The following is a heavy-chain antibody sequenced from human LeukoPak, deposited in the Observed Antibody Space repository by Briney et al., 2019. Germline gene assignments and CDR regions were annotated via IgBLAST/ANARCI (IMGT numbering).Heavy chain of an antibody. J-gene: IGHJ6*04. CDR1: GYSFTSYW. V-gene: IGHV5-51*01. CDR3: ARFYGGNSLGMDV. Sequence: GEPLKISCKGSGYSFTSYWIGWVRQMPGKGLEWMGIIYPGDSDTRYSPSSQGQVTISADKSISTAYLQWSSLKASDTATYYCARFYGGNSLGMDVWGKGTTVTVSS. D-gene: IGHD4-23*01. CDR2: IYPGDSDT.